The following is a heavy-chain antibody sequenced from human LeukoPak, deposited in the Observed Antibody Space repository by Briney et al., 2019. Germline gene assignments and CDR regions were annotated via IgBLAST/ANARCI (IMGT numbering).Heavy chain of an antibody. CDR1: GGSFSGYY. D-gene: IGHD2-2*01. Sequence: SETLSLTCAVYGGSFSGYYWSWIRQPPGKGLEWIGEINHSGSTNYNPSLKSRVTISVDTSKNQFSLKLSSVTAADTAVYYCARGDIVVVPAAPYYYYGMDVWGQGTTVTVSS. CDR3: ARGDIVVVPAAPYYYYGMDV. J-gene: IGHJ6*02. CDR2: INHSGST. V-gene: IGHV4-34*01.